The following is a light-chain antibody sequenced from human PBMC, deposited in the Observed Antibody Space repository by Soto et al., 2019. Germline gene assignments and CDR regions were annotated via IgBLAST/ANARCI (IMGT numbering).Light chain of an antibody. J-gene: IGLJ2*01. Sequence: NFMLTQPHSVSESPWKTVTISCTGSSGSIASNYVQWYQQRPGSAPTTVIYEDNQRPSGVPDRFSGSIDSSSNSASLTISGLKTEDEADYYCQSYDSSSHVVFGGGTKLTVL. CDR1: SGSIASNY. CDR2: EDN. V-gene: IGLV6-57*02. CDR3: QSYDSSSHVV.